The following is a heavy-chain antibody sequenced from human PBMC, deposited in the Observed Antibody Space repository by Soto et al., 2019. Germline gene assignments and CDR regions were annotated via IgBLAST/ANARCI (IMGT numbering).Heavy chain of an antibody. V-gene: IGHV3-21*01. Sequence: GGSLRLSCAASGFNFITYSLSWVRQAPGKGLEWVASISSSAVYIDYADSVKGRFTISRDNANNSLYLQMNSLRAEDTATYYCVRDGLDYYDTARLYFDKWGQGTLVTVPS. CDR1: GFNFITYS. CDR3: VRDGLDYYDTARLYFDK. CDR2: ISSSAVYI. D-gene: IGHD3-22*01. J-gene: IGHJ4*02.